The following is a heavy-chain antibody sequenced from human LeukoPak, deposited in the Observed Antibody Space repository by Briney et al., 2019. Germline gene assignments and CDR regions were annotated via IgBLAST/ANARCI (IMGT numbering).Heavy chain of an antibody. Sequence: PGGYLRLSCAASGFTFSSYAMHWVRQAPGKGLEWVAVISYDGSNKYYGGSVKGRFTITRDNSKNTLYLQMNSLRGEDTAIYYCAKDAQTTLDYWGQGTLVTVSS. CDR1: GFTFSSYA. V-gene: IGHV3-30*18. CDR3: AKDAQTTLDY. CDR2: ISYDGSNK. D-gene: IGHD1-1*01. J-gene: IGHJ4*02.